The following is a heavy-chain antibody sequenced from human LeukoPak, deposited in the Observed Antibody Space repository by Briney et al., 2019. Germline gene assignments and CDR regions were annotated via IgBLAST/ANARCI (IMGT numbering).Heavy chain of an antibody. D-gene: IGHD2-2*01. V-gene: IGHV1-46*01. CDR3: ATTAGYQITRGYIWFDP. Sequence: ASVKVSCKASGYTFTSYYMHWVRQAPGQGLEWMGIINPSGGSTSYAQKFQGRVTITADESTSTAYMELSSLRSEDTAVYYCATTAGYQITRGYIWFDPWGQGTLVTVSS. CDR2: INPSGGST. CDR1: GYTFTSYY. J-gene: IGHJ5*02.